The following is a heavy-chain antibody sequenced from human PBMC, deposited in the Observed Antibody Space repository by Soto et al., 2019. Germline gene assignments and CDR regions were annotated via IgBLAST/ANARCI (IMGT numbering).Heavy chain of an antibody. CDR3: ARHLAASTAGFDY. CDR2: IDPSDSYT. Sequence: WEPLKIPSNGSWYSFTSYWISWVRQMPGKGLEWMGRIDPSDSYTNYSPSFQGHVTIPADKSISTAYLQWSSLKASDTAMYYCARHLAASTAGFDYWGQGTLVPVSS. D-gene: IGHD2-15*01. V-gene: IGHV5-10-1*01. CDR1: WYSFTSYW. J-gene: IGHJ4*02.